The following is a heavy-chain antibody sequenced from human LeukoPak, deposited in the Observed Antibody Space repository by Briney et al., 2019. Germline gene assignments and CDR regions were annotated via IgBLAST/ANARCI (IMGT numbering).Heavy chain of an antibody. CDR3: ARGRPLGCSYGYNDWYY. J-gene: IGHJ4*02. D-gene: IGHD5-18*01. Sequence: GGSLRLSCAASGFTVSSIYRRWVRQAPGKGLVWGAVIYSGGSTYYADSVKGRFTISRDNSKNSLYLQMNRLGAEDTAVYYSARGRPLGCSYGYNDWYYWGQETLVTVSS. CDR1: GFTVSSIY. CDR2: IYSGGST. V-gene: IGHV3-53*01.